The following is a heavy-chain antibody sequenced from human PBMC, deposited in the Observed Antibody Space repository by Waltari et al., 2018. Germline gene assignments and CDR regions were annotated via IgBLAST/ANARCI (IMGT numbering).Heavy chain of an antibody. V-gene: IGHV3-7*01. CDR2: IKPDGTEK. Sequence: EVQLVESGGDLVQPGGSLRLSCAASGFTFGNSWMDWVRQAPGKGLEWVANIKPDGTEKSYVDSVKGRFTIFRDNAKNSLSLQLNSLRVEDTAVYFCSWSLNFWGQGTLVTVSS. CDR1: GFTFGNSW. J-gene: IGHJ4*02. CDR3: SWSLNF.